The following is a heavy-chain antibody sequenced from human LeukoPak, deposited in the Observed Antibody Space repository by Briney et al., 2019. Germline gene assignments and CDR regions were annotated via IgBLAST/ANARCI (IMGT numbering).Heavy chain of an antibody. CDR3: ARRYCTSTSCSYFDY. J-gene: IGHJ4*02. CDR2: IYSGGST. D-gene: IGHD2-2*01. CDR1: GFTVSSNY. Sequence: GGSLRLSCAASGFTVSSNYMSWVRQAPGKGLEWVSVIYSGGSTYYADSVKGRFTISRDNSKNTLYLQMNSLRAEDTAVYYCARRYCTSTSCSYFDYWGQGTLVTVSS. V-gene: IGHV3-53*01.